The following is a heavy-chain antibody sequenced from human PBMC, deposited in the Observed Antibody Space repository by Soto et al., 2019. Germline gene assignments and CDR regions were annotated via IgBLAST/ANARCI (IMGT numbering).Heavy chain of an antibody. CDR3: AHTIWGWALDI. V-gene: IGHV4-31*03. J-gene: IGHJ3*02. Sequence: QVQLQESGPGLVKPSQTLSLTCTVSGDSISSGGYFWSWIRQHPGKGLEWIGYIYHSGSTYYNPSLKSGVTISVDTSKNQLSLKLSSVTAADTAVYYCAHTIWGWALDIWGQGTMVTVSS. D-gene: IGHD7-27*01. CDR2: IYHSGST. CDR1: GDSISSGGYF.